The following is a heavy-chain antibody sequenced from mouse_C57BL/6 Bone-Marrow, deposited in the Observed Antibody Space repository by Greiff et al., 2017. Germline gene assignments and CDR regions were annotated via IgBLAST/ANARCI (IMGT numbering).Heavy chain of an antibody. CDR1: GFTFSSYG. CDR2: ISSGGSYT. J-gene: IGHJ3*01. CDR3: ARMGYGSSSWFAY. V-gene: IGHV5-6*01. D-gene: IGHD1-1*01. Sequence: VQLKESGGDLVKPGGSLKLSCAASGFTFSSYGMSWVRQTPDKRLEWVATISSGGSYTYYPDSGKGRFTISRDNAKNTLYLQMSSLKSEDTAMYYCARMGYGSSSWFAYWGQGTLVTVSA.